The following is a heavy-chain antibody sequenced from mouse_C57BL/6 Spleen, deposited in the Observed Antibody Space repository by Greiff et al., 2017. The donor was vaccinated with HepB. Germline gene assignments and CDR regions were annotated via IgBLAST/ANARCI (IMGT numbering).Heavy chain of an antibody. CDR3: ARKAWLGWYFDV. CDR2: ISYSGST. Sequence: EVQLQESGPGMVKPSQSLSLTCTVTGYSITSGYDWHWIRHFPGNKLEWMGYISYSGSTNYNPSLKSRISITHDTSKNHFFLKLNSVTTEDTATYYCARKAWLGWYFDVWGTGTTVTVSS. J-gene: IGHJ1*03. CDR1: GYSITSGYD. V-gene: IGHV3-1*01. D-gene: IGHD2-2*01.